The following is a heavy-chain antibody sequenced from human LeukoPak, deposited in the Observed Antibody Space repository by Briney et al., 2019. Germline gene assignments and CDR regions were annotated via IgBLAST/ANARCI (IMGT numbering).Heavy chain of an antibody. J-gene: IGHJ4*02. CDR1: GFTFSNYG. D-gene: IGHD4-23*01. CDR3: AKKSPDSSGNPAYD. Sequence: GGSLRLSCAGAGFTFSNYGMSWVRQAPGKGLEWVSVISRSGTETYHADSVRGRFTISRDNAKNTLYLQMNSLRAEDMAVYYCAKKSPDSSGNPAYDWGQGTLVTVSS. V-gene: IGHV3-23*01. CDR2: ISRSGTET.